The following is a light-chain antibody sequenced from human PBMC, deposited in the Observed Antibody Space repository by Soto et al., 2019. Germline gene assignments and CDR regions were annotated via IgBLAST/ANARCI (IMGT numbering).Light chain of an antibody. J-gene: IGKJ4*01. CDR1: QSISSN. CDR2: RAS. CDR3: QQYNDWPLT. V-gene: IGKV3-15*01. Sequence: VMTQSPATLSVSPGERATLSCRASQSISSNLAWYQQKLGQAPRLFIFRASSRATGIPARFSGSGSGTEFNMTISSLQSEDFAVYYCQQYNDWPLTFGGGTKVEIK.